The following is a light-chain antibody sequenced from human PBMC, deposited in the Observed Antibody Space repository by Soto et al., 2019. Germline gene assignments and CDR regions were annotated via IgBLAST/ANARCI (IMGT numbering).Light chain of an antibody. CDR3: TSYTSSRTVV. J-gene: IGLJ2*01. CDR2: DVS. CDR1: SSDIGTYNY. V-gene: IGLV2-14*03. Sequence: QSALAQPASVSGSPGQSITISCTGTSSDIGTYNYVSWYQQHAGKAPKLMIYDVSNRPSGVSDRFSGSKSGNTASLTISGLQAEDEADYYCTSYTSSRTVVFGGGTKLTVL.